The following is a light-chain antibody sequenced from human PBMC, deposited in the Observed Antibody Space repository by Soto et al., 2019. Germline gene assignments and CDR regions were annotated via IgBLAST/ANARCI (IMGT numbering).Light chain of an antibody. CDR2: TNN. CDR1: SSNIATNS. J-gene: IGLJ2*01. CDR3: AVWDDNLNSVV. V-gene: IGLV1-44*01. Sequence: QSVLTQPPSASGTPGQRVTVACSGSSSNIATNSVNWYQQLPATAPRLLIYTNNRRPSEVPDRFSGSKSGTSASLAISGLQSEDEADYYCAVWDDNLNSVVFGGGTKVTVL.